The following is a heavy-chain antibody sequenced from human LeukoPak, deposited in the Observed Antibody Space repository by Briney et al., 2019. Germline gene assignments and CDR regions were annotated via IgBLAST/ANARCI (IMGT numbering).Heavy chain of an antibody. CDR1: GFTFSSYG. CDR2: ISYSGST. CDR3: ARDKEWLAPFDY. V-gene: IGHV4-39*07. Sequence: GSLRLSCAASGFTFSSYGMSWVRQAPGKGLEWIGSISYSGSTYYNPSLKSRITISLDTSKNQFSLKLRSVTAADTAVYYCARDKEWLAPFDYWGQGTLVTVSS. J-gene: IGHJ4*02. D-gene: IGHD6-19*01.